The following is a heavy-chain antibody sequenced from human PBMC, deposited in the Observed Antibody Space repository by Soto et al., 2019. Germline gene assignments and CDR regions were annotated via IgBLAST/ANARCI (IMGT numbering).Heavy chain of an antibody. CDR2: MKADGSEK. Sequence: EVQLVESGGALVQPGGSLRLSCVASGFTFSDYCMTWVRQAPGKGLEWVANMKADGSEKNYVDSVKGRFTISRDNAHNSLSLQMHRLTAEDTGIYYCARGRAVAVWGQGTVVIVSS. J-gene: IGHJ4*02. D-gene: IGHD6-19*01. CDR1: GFTFSDYC. CDR3: ARGRAVAV. V-gene: IGHV3-7*02.